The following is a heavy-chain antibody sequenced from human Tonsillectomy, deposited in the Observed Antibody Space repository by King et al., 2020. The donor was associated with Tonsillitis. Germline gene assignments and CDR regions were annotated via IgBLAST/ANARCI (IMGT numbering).Heavy chain of an antibody. D-gene: IGHD3-22*01. Sequence: VQLVESGAEVKKPGDSLTISCESFGYNFTNYWIAWVRQMPGNGLEWMGLIYPSDSDTRYSPSFQGQVTISADKSISTAYLQWSSLKASDTAMYYCASPQDPNYYHRVAFDIWGQGTMVTVSS. CDR3: ASPQDPNYYHRVAFDI. CDR2: IYPSDSDT. J-gene: IGHJ3*02. CDR1: GYNFTNYW. V-gene: IGHV5-51*03.